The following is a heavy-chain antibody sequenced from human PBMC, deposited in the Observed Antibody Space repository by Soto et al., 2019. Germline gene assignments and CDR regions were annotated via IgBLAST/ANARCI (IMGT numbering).Heavy chain of an antibody. Sequence: QVQLVQSGAEVKKPGASVKVSCKASGYSFTDYHIHWVRQAPGQGLEWLGRINPKSGGTSTAQKFQGWVTTTPDTPIRTASTELTRLTSDDTAISYCARGDSTDCSNGVCSFFYNHDMDVWGQGTPVTVSS. CDR1: GYSFTDYH. J-gene: IGHJ6*02. CDR3: ARGDSTDCSNGVCSFFYNHDMDV. V-gene: IGHV1-2*04. CDR2: INPKSGGT. D-gene: IGHD2-8*01.